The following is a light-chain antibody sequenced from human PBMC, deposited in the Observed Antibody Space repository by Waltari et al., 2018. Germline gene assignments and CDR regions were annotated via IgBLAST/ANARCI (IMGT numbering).Light chain of an antibody. J-gene: IGLJ3*02. V-gene: IGLV1-44*01. CDR3: ATWDDSLSGRV. Sequence: QSVLTQPPSTSGTPGQRVTISCSGSTSNIGTNTVTWYQLLPGPAPKTVILTNSHRPSGVPDRFSASKSGTSASLVISGLQSEDEADYFCATWDDSLSGRVVGGGTKVTVL. CDR1: TSNIGTNT. CDR2: TNS.